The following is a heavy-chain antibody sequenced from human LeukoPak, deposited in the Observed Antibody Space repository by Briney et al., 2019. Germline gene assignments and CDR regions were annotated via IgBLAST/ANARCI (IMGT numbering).Heavy chain of an antibody. V-gene: IGHV3-23*01. CDR3: AKAPATGEGYYFYYMDV. CDR2: VNGRGATT. CDR1: GFTFSDYA. Sequence: GGSLRLSCAASGFASGFTFSDYAVSWVRQAPGKGPEWVASVNGRGATTYYADSVRGRFTISRDNSKNTLYLQMISLGADDTAIYFCAKAPATGEGYYFYYMDVWGKGTTVIVSS. D-gene: IGHD7-27*01. J-gene: IGHJ6*03.